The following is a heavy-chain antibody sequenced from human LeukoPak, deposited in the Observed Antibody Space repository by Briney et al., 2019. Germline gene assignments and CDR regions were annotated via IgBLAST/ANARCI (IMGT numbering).Heavy chain of an antibody. Sequence: PGGSLRLSCAASGFTFSSYGMHWVRQAPGKGLEWVSGLHADSGMTYYADSVKGRFTISRDNSKNTLYFQMNSLRAEDTAVYYCVKDFLHGPHIEPVGSVGPFDYWGQGTLVTVSS. J-gene: IGHJ4*02. D-gene: IGHD2-2*01. CDR2: LHADSGMT. CDR1: GFTFSSYG. CDR3: VKDFLHGPHIEPVGSVGPFDY. V-gene: IGHV3-NL1*01.